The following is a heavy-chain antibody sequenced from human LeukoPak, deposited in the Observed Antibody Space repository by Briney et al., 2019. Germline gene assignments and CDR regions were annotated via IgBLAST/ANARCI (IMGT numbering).Heavy chain of an antibody. CDR2: ISAYNGNT. CDR1: GYTFTSYG. J-gene: IGHJ4*02. D-gene: IGHD5-24*01. V-gene: IGHV1-18*01. CDR3: ARGRRDGYNSEVYGYYFDY. Sequence: ASVKVSCKASGYTFTSYGISWVRQAPGQGLEWMGWISAYNGNTNYAQKLQGRVTMTTDTSTSTAYMELRSLRSDDTAVYYCARGRRDGYNSEVYGYYFDYWGQGTLVTVSS.